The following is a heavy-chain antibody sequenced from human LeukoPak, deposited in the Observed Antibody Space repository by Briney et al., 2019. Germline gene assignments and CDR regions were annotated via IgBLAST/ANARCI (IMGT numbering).Heavy chain of an antibody. D-gene: IGHD4-23*01. Sequence: GESLKISCQSSGYTFTSYWIGWVRQMPGKGLQWMGIIYPGDSDTTYSPSFQGQVTISADKSISTAYLQWSSLKASDTAIYYCARTYYGGLPGYWGQGTLVILSS. J-gene: IGHJ4*02. CDR1: GYTFTSYW. CDR3: ARTYYGGLPGY. CDR2: IYPGDSDT. V-gene: IGHV5-51*01.